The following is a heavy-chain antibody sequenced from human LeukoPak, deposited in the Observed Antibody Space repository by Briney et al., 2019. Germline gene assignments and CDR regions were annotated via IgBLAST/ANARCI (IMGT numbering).Heavy chain of an antibody. J-gene: IGHJ6*02. D-gene: IGHD2-15*01. CDR1: GFTVSSNY. CDR3: ARVVAYYYGMDV. CDR2: IYSGGST. Sequence: PGRSLRLSCAASGFTVSSNYMSWVRQAPGKGLEWVSVIYSGGSTYYADSVKGRFTISRDNSKNTLYLQMNSLRAEDTAVCYCARVVAYYYGMDVWGQGTTVTVSS. V-gene: IGHV3-66*01.